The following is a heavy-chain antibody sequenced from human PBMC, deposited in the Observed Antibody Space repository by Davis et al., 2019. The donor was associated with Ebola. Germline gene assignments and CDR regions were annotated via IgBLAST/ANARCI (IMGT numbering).Heavy chain of an antibody. CDR1: GFTFSSYW. Sequence: GGSLRLSCAASGFTFSSYWMHWVRQAPGKGLEWVSTQGLSADTYYADSVKGRFTISRDNSKNTLHLQMNSLRVEDTAIYYCAKDTSNVWFDVWGQGTMVTVSS. CDR3: AKDTSNVWFDV. CDR2: QGLSADT. D-gene: IGHD6-19*01. J-gene: IGHJ3*01. V-gene: IGHV3-23*01.